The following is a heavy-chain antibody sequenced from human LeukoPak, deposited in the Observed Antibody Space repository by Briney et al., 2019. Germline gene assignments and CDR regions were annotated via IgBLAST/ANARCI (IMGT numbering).Heavy chain of an antibody. CDR3: AKLYYDSSGYYYVAAIPYYLDY. Sequence: GGSLRLSCAASGFTFSSYAMSWVRQAPGKGLEWVSAISGSGGSTYYADSVKGRFTISRDNSKNTLYLQMNSLRAEDTAVYYCAKLYYDSSGYYYVAAIPYYLDYWGQGTLVTVSS. V-gene: IGHV3-23*01. CDR2: ISGSGGST. J-gene: IGHJ4*02. D-gene: IGHD3-22*01. CDR1: GFTFSSYA.